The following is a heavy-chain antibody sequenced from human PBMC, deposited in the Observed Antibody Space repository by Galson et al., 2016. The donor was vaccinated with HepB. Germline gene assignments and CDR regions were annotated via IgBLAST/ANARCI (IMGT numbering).Heavy chain of an antibody. J-gene: IGHJ4*02. V-gene: IGHV3-53*01. CDR2: IYSGGTT. CDR3: ATNLLFGSGRSD. D-gene: IGHD3-10*01. Sequence: SLRLSCATNGLDVTRNYMNWVRQAPGKGLEWLSIIYSGGTTYYADSVRGRFSISRDRSKKILYLQMSSLRPEDTAVYFCATNLLFGSGRSDWGLGTQVTVSS. CDR1: GLDVTRNY.